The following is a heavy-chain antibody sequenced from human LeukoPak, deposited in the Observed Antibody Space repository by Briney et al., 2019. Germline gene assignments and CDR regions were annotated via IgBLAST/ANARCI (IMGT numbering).Heavy chain of an antibody. CDR2: IYTSGST. D-gene: IGHD5-18*01. Sequence: SETLSLTCTVSGNSISSGDNYWSWIRQPAGKGLEWIGRIYTSGSTNYNPSLKSRVTISGDTSKNQFSLKLSSVTAADTAVYYCAREVRGYSYGYRPTELYWYIDVWGRGTLVTVSS. CDR3: AREVRGYSYGYRPTELYWYIDV. CDR1: GNSISSGDNY. J-gene: IGHJ2*01. V-gene: IGHV4-61*02.